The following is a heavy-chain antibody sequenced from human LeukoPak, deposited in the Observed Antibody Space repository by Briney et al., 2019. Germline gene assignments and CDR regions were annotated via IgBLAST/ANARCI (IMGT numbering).Heavy chain of an antibody. CDR2: IYTSGST. D-gene: IGHD6-13*01. Sequence: PSQTLSLTCTVSGGSISSGSYYWSWIRQPAGKGLEWIGRIYTSGSTNYNPSLKSRVTISIDTSKNQFSLKLSSVTAADTAVYYCARGYVWYSSSWSVDDYWGQGTLVTVSS. J-gene: IGHJ4*02. V-gene: IGHV4-61*02. CDR1: GGSISSGSYY. CDR3: ARGYVWYSSSWSVDDY.